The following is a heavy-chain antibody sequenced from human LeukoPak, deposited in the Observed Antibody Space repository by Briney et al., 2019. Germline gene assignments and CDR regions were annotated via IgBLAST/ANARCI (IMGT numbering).Heavy chain of an antibody. J-gene: IGHJ6*02. CDR3: ARNGRYYYYDMDV. CDR2: IYYSGST. Sequence: KTSETLSLTCTVSGGSISSYYWSWIRQPPGKGLEWIGYIYYSGSTKYNPSLKSRVTISVDTSKNQFSLKLSSVTAADTAVYYCARNGRYYYYDMDVWGQGTAVTVSS. V-gene: IGHV4-59*01. CDR1: GGSISSYY.